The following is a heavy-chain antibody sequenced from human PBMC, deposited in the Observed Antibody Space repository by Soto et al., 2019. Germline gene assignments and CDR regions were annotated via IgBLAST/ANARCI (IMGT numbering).Heavy chain of an antibody. V-gene: IGHV1-3*01. J-gene: IGHJ4*02. CDR3: AIDMGFGLSDY. CDR1: GYTFTNYA. Sequence: QVQLVQSGAEVKKPGASVKVSCKASGYTFTNYAIDWVRQAPGQRLEWMGWINAGNGNTKYSQKFLGRVTITRDTSASTAYMELSSLRSEATAVYYCAIDMGFGLSDYWGQGILVTVSS. CDR2: INAGNGNT. D-gene: IGHD3-10*01.